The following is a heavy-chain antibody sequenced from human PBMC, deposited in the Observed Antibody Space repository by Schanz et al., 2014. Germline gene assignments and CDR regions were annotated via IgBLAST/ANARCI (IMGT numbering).Heavy chain of an antibody. J-gene: IGHJ6*02. D-gene: IGHD1-26*01. V-gene: IGHV4-59*08. CDR1: GVSIGGYY. CDR2: IFFSGST. CDR3: ARLGVGDKAYYYYGTDV. Sequence: QVQLQESGPGLVKPSETLSLTCTVSGVSIGGYYWSWIRQPPGKGLEWIGYIFFSGSTTYNPSFNSRVTIPVDLPKTQFALTLSSVTAADTAVYYCARLGVGDKAYYYYGTDVWGQGTTVLVSS.